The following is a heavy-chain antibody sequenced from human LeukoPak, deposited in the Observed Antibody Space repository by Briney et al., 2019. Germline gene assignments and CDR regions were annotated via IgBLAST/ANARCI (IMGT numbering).Heavy chain of an antibody. J-gene: IGHJ1*01. Sequence: GGSLRLSCAASGFSVSNNCMSWVRQAPGKGLEWVSVIYSGGSTFYADSVKGRFTISRDNSKNTLYLQMNSLRAEDTAVYYCASDSYSPEYFQHWGQGTLVTVSS. CDR3: ASDSYSPEYFQH. CDR2: IYSGGST. V-gene: IGHV3-66*01. CDR1: GFSVSNNC. D-gene: IGHD2-15*01.